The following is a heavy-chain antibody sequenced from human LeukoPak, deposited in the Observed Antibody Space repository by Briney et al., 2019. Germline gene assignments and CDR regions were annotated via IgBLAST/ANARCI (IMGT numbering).Heavy chain of an antibody. V-gene: IGHV3-30-3*01. CDR2: ISYDGNTI. D-gene: IGHD4-11*01. J-gene: IGHJ4*02. CDR3: ARSGGLQKFDY. Sequence: PGRSLRLSCAASEVTFRNYAVHWVRQAPGKGLQWVAVISYDGNTIHYADSVKGRFIISRDTSKNTLCLQMNSLRAEDTAVYYCARSGGLQKFDYWGQGTLVTVSS. CDR1: EVTFRNYA.